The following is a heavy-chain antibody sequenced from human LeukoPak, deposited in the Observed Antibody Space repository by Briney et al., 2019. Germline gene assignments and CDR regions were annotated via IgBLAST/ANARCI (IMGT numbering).Heavy chain of an antibody. CDR1: GGSISSSGYY. Sequence: SETLSLTSTVSGGSISSSGYYWGWIRQPPGKGLEWIGSIFYSGSTYYNPSLKSRVTISVDTSKNQFSLKLSSVTAADTAAYYCARDEGSCSGGSCYGAFDIWGQGTMVTVSS. CDR3: ARDEGSCSGGSCYGAFDI. V-gene: IGHV4-39*07. J-gene: IGHJ3*02. D-gene: IGHD2-15*01. CDR2: IFYSGST.